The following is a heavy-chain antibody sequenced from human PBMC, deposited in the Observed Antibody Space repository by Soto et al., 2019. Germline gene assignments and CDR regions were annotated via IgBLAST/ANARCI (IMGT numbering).Heavy chain of an antibody. CDR2: ISYDGSDK. Sequence: QVQLVESGGGVVQPGRSLRLSCAASGFTSSSYAMHWVRQAPSKGLEWVAVISYDGSDKYYTDSVKGRFTISRDDSKNTLYLQVNSLRPEDTAVYFCARDHYYDSSGFYNYWYFDLWGRGTLVTVSS. J-gene: IGHJ2*01. CDR1: GFTSSSYA. V-gene: IGHV3-30*14. D-gene: IGHD3-22*01. CDR3: ARDHYYDSSGFYNYWYFDL.